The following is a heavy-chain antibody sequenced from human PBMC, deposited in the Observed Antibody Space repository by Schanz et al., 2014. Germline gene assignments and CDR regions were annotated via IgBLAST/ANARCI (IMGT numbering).Heavy chain of an antibody. CDR1: GGSISSSSYY. V-gene: IGHV4-39*01. CDR3: ARHIREYRLRWFDP. D-gene: IGHD2-21*01. J-gene: IGHJ5*02. CDR2: IYYSGST. Sequence: QLQLQESGPGLVKPSETLSLTCTVSGGSISSSSYYWGWIRQPPGKGLEWIGSIYYSGSTYYNPPLKSRVTISVDTSKNQFPLKLSSVTAADTAVYYCARHIREYRLRWFDPWGQGTLVTVSS.